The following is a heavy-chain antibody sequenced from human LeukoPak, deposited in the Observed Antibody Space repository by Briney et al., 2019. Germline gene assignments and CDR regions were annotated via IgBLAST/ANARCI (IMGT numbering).Heavy chain of an antibody. CDR2: ISGSGGST. CDR3: AIRSSCAS. D-gene: IGHD6-13*01. V-gene: IGHV3-23*01. Sequence: PGGSLRLSCAASGFTFSSDAMSWDRRDPGQGLERVSAISGSGGSTYYADSVKGRYTISRDNSKNTLYLQMNSLRAEDTAVYYCAIRSSCASWGQGTLVTVSS. J-gene: IGHJ5*02. CDR1: GFTFSSDA.